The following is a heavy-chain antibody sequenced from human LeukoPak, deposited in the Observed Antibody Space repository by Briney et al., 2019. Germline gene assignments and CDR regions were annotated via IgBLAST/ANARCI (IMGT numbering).Heavy chain of an antibody. V-gene: IGHV1-2*02. CDR3: ARDERRRSGSYYNNYFDY. Sequence: ASVKVSCKASGYTFTGYYMHWVRQAPGQGLEWMGWINPNSGGTNYAQKSQGRVTMTSDTSISTAYMELSRLRSDDTAVYYCARDERRRSGSYYNNYFDYWGQGTLVTVSS. D-gene: IGHD3-10*01. CDR2: INPNSGGT. CDR1: GYTFTGYY. J-gene: IGHJ4*02.